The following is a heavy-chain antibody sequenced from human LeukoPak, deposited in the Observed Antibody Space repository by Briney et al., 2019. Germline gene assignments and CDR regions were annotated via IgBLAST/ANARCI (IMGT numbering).Heavy chain of an antibody. CDR3: ATDGGYCSGGSCYNWFDP. D-gene: IGHD2-15*01. CDR2: ISAYNGNT. J-gene: IGHJ5*02. Sequence: ASVKVSCKASGYTFTSYGISWVRQAPGQGLEWMGWISAYNGNTNYAQKLQGRVTMTTDTSTSTAYMELRSLRSDDTAVYYCATDGGYCSGGSCYNWFDPWGQGTLVTVSS. V-gene: IGHV1-18*01. CDR1: GYTFTSYG.